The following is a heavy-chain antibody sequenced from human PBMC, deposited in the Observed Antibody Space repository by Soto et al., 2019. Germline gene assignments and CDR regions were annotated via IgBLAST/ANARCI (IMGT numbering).Heavy chain of an antibody. CDR2: IIPIFNST. V-gene: IGHV1-69*06. J-gene: IGHJ4*02. Sequence: QVQLVQSGAEVKTPGSSLKVSCTVSGSRFSNYVISWVRQAPGHGLEWLGRIIPIFNSTQYAQRFQGRVTITADKSTNTASLELSSLRSDDTPVYYCAREGRGKKAGYNGLVSLGYWGQGTLVTVSS. CDR3: AREGRGKKAGYNGLVSLGY. CDR1: GSRFSNYV. D-gene: IGHD2-2*02.